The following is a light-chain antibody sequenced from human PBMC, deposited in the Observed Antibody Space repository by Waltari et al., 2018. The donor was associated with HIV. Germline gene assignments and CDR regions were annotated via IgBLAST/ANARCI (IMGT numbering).Light chain of an antibody. Sequence: QSVLTQPPSASGTPGQRVTIYCSGSSSNIGSNYVYWYQQLPGTAPKLLIYRNNQRPSGVPDRFSGSKSGTSASLAISGLRSEDEADYYCATWDDSLSGLWVFGGGTKLTVL. CDR2: RNN. CDR1: SSNIGSNY. V-gene: IGLV1-47*01. J-gene: IGLJ3*02. CDR3: ATWDDSLSGLWV.